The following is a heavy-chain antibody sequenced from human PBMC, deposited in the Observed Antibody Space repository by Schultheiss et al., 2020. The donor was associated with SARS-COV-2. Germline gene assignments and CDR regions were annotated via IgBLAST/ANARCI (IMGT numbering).Heavy chain of an antibody. J-gene: IGHJ2*01. CDR3: ARDIVVVPADYWYFDL. V-gene: IGHV4-59*01. D-gene: IGHD2-2*01. Sequence: SETLSLTCTVSGGSISSYYWSWIRQPPGKGLEWIGYIYYSGSTNYNPSLKSRVTISVDTSKNQFSLKLSSVTAADTAVYYCARDIVVVPADYWYFDLWGRGTLVTVSS. CDR2: IYYSGST. CDR1: GGSISSYY.